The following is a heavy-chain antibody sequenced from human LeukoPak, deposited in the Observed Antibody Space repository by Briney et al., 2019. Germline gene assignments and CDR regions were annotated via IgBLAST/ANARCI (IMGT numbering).Heavy chain of an antibody. CDR3: ARDTTLALDFDY. V-gene: IGHV3-53*01. Sequence: GGSLRLSCAASGFTVISNYMSWVRQAPGKGLEWVSLIYSGGSTYYADSVRGRFTISRDNSKNTLCLQMNSLRAEDTAVYYCARDTTLALDFDYWGQGTLVTVSS. CDR1: GFTVISNY. CDR2: IYSGGST. J-gene: IGHJ4*02. D-gene: IGHD1-26*01.